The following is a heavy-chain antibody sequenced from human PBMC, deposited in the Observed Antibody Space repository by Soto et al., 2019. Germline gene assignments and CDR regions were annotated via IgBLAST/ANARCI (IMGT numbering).Heavy chain of an antibody. D-gene: IGHD4-17*01. CDR3: AAVTTRPGYYYYGMDV. J-gene: IGHJ6*02. V-gene: IGHV5-10-1*01. CDR2: IDPSDSYT. Sequence: GESLKISCKGSGYSFTSYWISWVRQMPGKGLEWMGRIDPSDSYTNYSPSFQGHVTISADKSISTAYLQWSSLKAPDTAMYYCAAVTTRPGYYYYGMDVWGQGTTVTVSS. CDR1: GYSFTSYW.